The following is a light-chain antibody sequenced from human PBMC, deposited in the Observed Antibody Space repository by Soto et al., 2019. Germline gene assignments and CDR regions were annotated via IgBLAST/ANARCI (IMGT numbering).Light chain of an antibody. CDR2: GAS. CDR3: HQYSSSPIT. CDR1: QSIGSSY. V-gene: IGKV3-20*01. J-gene: IGKJ5*01. Sequence: EVVLTQSPGTLSLSPGERATLSFRASQSIGSSYLAWYQQKPGQAPRLLIYGASSRATGIPDRFSGGGSGTDFSLTISRLDPEDFAVYYCHQYSSSPITVAQGTDWRL.